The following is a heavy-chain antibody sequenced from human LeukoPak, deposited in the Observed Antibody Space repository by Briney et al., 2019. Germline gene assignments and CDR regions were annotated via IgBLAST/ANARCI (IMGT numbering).Heavy chain of an antibody. CDR1: GGTFSSYA. CDR3: ARDGDYPPYYFDY. D-gene: IGHD4-17*01. V-gene: IGHV1-69*13. J-gene: IGHJ4*02. Sequence: SVKVSCKASGGTFSSYAISWVRQAPGQGLEWMGGIIPIFGTANYAQEFQGRVTITADESTSTAYMELSSLRSEDTAVYYCARDGDYPPYYFDYWGQGTLVTVSS. CDR2: IIPIFGTA.